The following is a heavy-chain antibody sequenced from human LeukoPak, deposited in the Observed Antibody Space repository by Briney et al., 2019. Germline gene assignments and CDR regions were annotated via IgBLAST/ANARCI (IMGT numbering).Heavy chain of an antibody. CDR1: GGSFFGSH. CDR2: INQSVRT. D-gene: IGHD5-18*01. J-gene: IGHJ6*03. Sequence: SETLSLTCAVSGGSFFGSHWNWIRQSPEKGLEWIGEINQSVRTNYNPSLKSRVTISVDTSKSQFFLKLTSVTAADTAVYYCARHSGYSYGYADYYYYMDVWGKGTTVTVSS. CDR3: ARHSGYSYGYADYYYYMDV. V-gene: IGHV4-34*01.